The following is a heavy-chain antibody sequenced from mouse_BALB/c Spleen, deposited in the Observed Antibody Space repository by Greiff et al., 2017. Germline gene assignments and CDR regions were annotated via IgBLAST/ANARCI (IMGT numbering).Heavy chain of an antibody. CDR2: IDPANGNT. V-gene: IGHV14-3*02. Sequence: EVQLQESGAELVKPGASVKLSCTASGFNIKDTYMHWVKQRPEQGLEWIGRIDPANGNTKYDPKFQGKATITADTSSNTAYLQLSSLTSEDTAVYYCAIFYDGYYVGAMDYWGQGTSVTVSS. CDR1: GFNIKDTY. D-gene: IGHD2-3*01. CDR3: AIFYDGYYVGAMDY. J-gene: IGHJ4*01.